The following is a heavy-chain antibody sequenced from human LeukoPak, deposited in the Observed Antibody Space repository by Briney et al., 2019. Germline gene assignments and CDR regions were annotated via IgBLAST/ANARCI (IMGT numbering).Heavy chain of an antibody. CDR2: ITASGTNT. V-gene: IGHV3-23*01. CDR1: RFTFGYYA. D-gene: IGHD6-19*01. CDR3: VKDREPDSGWNFDY. Sequence: VGSLRLSCAASRFTFGYYAMSWVRQAPGKGLEWLSAITASGTNTFYPNSVKGRFTISRDNSKNALYLQMNSLRAEDTAVYYCVKDREPDSGWNFDYWGQGTLVTVSS. J-gene: IGHJ4*02.